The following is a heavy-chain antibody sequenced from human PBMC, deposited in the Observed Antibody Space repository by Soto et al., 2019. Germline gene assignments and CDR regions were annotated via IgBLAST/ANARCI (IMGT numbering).Heavy chain of an antibody. CDR1: GGSISSSNW. Sequence: QVQLQESGPGLVKPSGTLSLTCAVSGGSISSSNWWSWVRQPPGKGLEWIGEIYHSGSTNYKPSLKSRVNISVDKSKNQFSLKLSSVTAADTAVYYCARTYYGSGRGSYYYGMDVWGQGTTVTVSS. CDR3: ARTYYGSGRGSYYYGMDV. D-gene: IGHD3-10*01. CDR2: IYHSGST. J-gene: IGHJ6*02. V-gene: IGHV4-4*02.